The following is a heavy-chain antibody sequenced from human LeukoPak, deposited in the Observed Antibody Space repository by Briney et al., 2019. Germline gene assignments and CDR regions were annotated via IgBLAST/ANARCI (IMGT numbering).Heavy chain of an antibody. D-gene: IGHD6-13*01. CDR1: GFSFSSYA. CDR3: AKDLSRSPGRQQLVPY. CDR2: ISGSGGST. V-gene: IGHV3-23*01. J-gene: IGHJ4*02. Sequence: GGSLRLSCAASGFSFSSYAMRWVRQAPGKGLEWVSAISGSGGSTYYADSVKGRFTISRDNSKNTLYPQMNSLRAEDTAVYYCAKDLSRSPGRQQLVPYWGQGTLVTVSS.